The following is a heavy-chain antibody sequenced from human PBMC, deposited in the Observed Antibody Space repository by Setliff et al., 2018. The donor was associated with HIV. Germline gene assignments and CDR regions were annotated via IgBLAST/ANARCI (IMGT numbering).Heavy chain of an antibody. D-gene: IGHD5-12*01. V-gene: IGHV4-59*03. CDR2: ISPTGNT. J-gene: IGHJ4*02. Sequence: PSETLSLTCSVSGASISSYYWSWIRQPPGKGLEWIGYISPTGNTNYNPSLKSRVTMSTDTSKNQFSLNVRSVTAADTAVYFCAKSSPSIGYISDHWGQGTLVTVS. CDR1: GASISSYY. CDR3: AKSSPSIGYISDH.